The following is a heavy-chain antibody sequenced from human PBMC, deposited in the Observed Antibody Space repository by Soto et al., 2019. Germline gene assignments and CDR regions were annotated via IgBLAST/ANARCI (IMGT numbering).Heavy chain of an antibody. CDR2: IYYSGST. V-gene: IGHV4-30-4*01. J-gene: IGHJ6*02. D-gene: IGHD5-12*01. CDR3: ASRYSLYYYGMDV. CDR1: GGSISSGDYY. Sequence: SETLSLTCTVSGGSISSGDYYWSWIRQPPGKGLEWIGYIYYSGSTYYNPSLKSRVTISVDTSKNQFSLKLSSVTATDTAVYYCASRYSLYYYGMDVWGQGTTVTVS.